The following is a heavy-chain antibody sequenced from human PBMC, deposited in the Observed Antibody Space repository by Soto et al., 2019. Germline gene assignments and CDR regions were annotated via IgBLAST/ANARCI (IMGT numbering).Heavy chain of an antibody. CDR2: IRSKTNNYAT. CDR1: GFTFSGSA. V-gene: IGHV3-73*01. J-gene: IGHJ4*02. Sequence: EVQLVESGGGLVQPGGSLKLSCAASGFTFSGSAMHWVRQASVKGLECVVRIRSKTNNYATEYGASGKGRFIISRDDSKNTAYLQMNSLKTEATAVYYCARLNLSYCSTTSCDNWGQGTLVTVSS. D-gene: IGHD2-2*01. CDR3: ARLNLSYCSTTSCDN.